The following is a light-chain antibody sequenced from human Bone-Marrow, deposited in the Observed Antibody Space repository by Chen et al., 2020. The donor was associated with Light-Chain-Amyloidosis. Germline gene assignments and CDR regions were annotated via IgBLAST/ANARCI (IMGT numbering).Light chain of an antibody. Sequence: ATIACGGNNIGSTSVHWYQQTPGQAPLLVVYDDSDRPSGIPERLSGSNSGNTATLTISRVEAGDEADYYCQVWDRSSDRPVFGRGTKLTVL. CDR2: DDS. CDR1: NIGSTS. J-gene: IGLJ3*02. V-gene: IGLV3-21*02. CDR3: QVWDRSSDRPV.